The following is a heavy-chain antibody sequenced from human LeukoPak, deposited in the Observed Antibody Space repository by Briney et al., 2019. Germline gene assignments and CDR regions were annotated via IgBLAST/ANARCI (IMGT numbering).Heavy chain of an antibody. Sequence: GGSLRLSCAASGFTFNRYGMSWVRQVPGKGLEWVSGIDVSGSMTYYADSVKGRFTISRDNSKNMVYLQMNSLRAGDMAVYYCARDGVNYDKSLGPFDPWGQGTLVTVSS. CDR2: IDVSGSMT. J-gene: IGHJ5*02. CDR3: ARDGVNYDKSLGPFDP. D-gene: IGHD3-9*01. V-gene: IGHV3-23*01. CDR1: GFTFNRYG.